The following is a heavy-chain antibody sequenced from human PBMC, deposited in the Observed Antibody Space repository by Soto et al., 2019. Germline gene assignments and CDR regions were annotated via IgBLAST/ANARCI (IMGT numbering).Heavy chain of an antibody. CDR1: GGSISSGGYS. Sequence: QLQLQESGSGLVKPSQTLSLTCAVSGGSISSGGYSWSWIRQPPGKGLEWIGYIYHSGSTYYNPSLKSRVTISVDRSKTQFSIKLSSVTAADTAVYDCARAMTTVTTIDYWGQGTLVTVSS. D-gene: IGHD4-17*01. V-gene: IGHV4-30-2*01. CDR2: IYHSGST. CDR3: ARAMTTVTTIDY. J-gene: IGHJ4*02.